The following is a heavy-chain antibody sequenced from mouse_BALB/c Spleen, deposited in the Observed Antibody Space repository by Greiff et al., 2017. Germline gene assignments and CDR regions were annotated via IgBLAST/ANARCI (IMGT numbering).Heavy chain of an antibody. D-gene: IGHD1-1*01. CDR3: ARHNYGSSYLDY. J-gene: IGHJ2*01. CDR1: GFTFSSYT. V-gene: IGHV5-12-2*01. CDR2: ISNGGGST. Sequence: EVKLMESGGGLVQPGGSLKLSCAASGFTFSSYTMSWVRQTPEKRLEWVAYISNGGGSTYYPDTVKGRFTISRDNAKNTLYLQMSSLKSEDTAMYYCARHNYGSSYLDYWGQGTTLTVSS.